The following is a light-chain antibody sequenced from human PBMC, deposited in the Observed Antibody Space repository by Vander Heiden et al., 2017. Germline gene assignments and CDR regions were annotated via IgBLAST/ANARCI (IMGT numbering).Light chain of an antibody. CDR3: QQDYNCPQT. J-gene: IGKJ2*01. CDR1: QSVSSN. V-gene: IGKV3-15*01. Sequence: LEMTQSPSTLPVSAGERATLSCRASQSVSSNLAWYQQKPGQAPRLLIYGASTRATGIPARFSGSGSGTEFTLTISSLQSEDFAVYYCQQDYNCPQTFGQGTKVEIK. CDR2: GAS.